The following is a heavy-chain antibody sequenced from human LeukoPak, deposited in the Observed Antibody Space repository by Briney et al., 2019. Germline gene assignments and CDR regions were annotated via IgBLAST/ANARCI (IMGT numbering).Heavy chain of an antibody. CDR3: ARGHTETSSLNFRNYYYYGMDI. CDR1: GGSFSGYY. V-gene: IGHV4-34*01. Sequence: SETLSLTCAVYGGSFSGYYWSWIRQPPGKGLEWIGEINHSGSTNYNPSLKSRVTISVDTSKNQFSLKLSSVTAADTAVYYCARGHTETSSLNFRNYYYYGMDIWGQGTTVIVSS. J-gene: IGHJ6*02. D-gene: IGHD4-4*01. CDR2: INHSGST.